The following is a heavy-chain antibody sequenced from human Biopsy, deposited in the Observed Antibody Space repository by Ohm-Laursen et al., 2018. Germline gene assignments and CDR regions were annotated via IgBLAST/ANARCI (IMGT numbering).Heavy chain of an antibody. CDR1: GESSSGYF. V-gene: IGHV4-34*01. J-gene: IGHJ6*02. D-gene: IGHD2-15*01. Sequence: SETLSLTCAVNGESSSGYFWNWIRQPPGKGLEWIGEINQSGSTKYNPSLKRRATLSADSSNSQFSLRLTSVTAADTAIYYCARGSCYFKLDVWGQGTTVTVSS. CDR3: ARGSCYFKLDV. CDR2: INQSGST.